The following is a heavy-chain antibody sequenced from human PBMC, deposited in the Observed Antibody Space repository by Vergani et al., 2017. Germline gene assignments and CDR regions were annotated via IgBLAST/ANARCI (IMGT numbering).Heavy chain of an antibody. CDR2: FYTGGGT. J-gene: IGHJ6*02. D-gene: IGHD6-13*01. V-gene: IGHV4-61*02. CDR3: ARDPLYSTTWPFLLLDMDV. Sequence: QVQLQESGPGLVRPSQTLSLTCTVSGGSISSGSYYCSWFRQPAGTGLAWIGRFYTGGGTSYNPSLKSRVTISVDTSKNQFSLQLSSVTSADTAVYYCARDPLYSTTWPFLLLDMDVWGQGTTVTVSS. CDR1: GGSISSGSYY.